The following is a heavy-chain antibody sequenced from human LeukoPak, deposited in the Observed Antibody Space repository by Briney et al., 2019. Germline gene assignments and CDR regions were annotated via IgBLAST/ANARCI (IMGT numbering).Heavy chain of an antibody. Sequence: SETLSLTCAVYGGSFSGYYWSWIRQPPGKGLEWIGEINHSGSTNYNPSLKSRVTISVDTSKNQFSLKLSSVTAADTAVYYCARGLSGWFGESDLDYYMDVWGKGTTVTVSS. CDR1: GGSFSGYY. V-gene: IGHV4-34*01. CDR2: INHSGST. CDR3: ARGLSGWFGESDLDYYMDV. J-gene: IGHJ6*03. D-gene: IGHD3-10*01.